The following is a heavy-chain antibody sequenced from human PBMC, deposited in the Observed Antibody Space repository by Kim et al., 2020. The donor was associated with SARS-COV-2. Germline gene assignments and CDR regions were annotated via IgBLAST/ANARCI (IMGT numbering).Heavy chain of an antibody. V-gene: IGHV3-33*01. CDR3: AREGWFGELSGFDY. Sequence: GGSLRLSCAASGFTFSSYGMHWVRQAPGKGLEWVAVIWYDGSNKYYADSVKGRFTISRDNSKNTLYLQMNSLRAEDTAVYYCAREGWFGELSGFDYWGQGTLVTVSS. CDR2: IWYDGSNK. D-gene: IGHD3-10*01. CDR1: GFTFSSYG. J-gene: IGHJ4*02.